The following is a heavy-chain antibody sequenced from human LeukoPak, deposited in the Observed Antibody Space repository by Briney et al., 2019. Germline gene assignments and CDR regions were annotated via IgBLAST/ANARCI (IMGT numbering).Heavy chain of an antibody. CDR2: INPSGGST. Sequence: GASVKVSCKASGYTFTSYYMHWVRQAPGQGLEWVGIINPSGGSTSYAQKFQGRVTMTRDTSTSTVYMELSSRRSDDTAVYYCAEDGVVILYYFDYWGQGTLVTVSS. J-gene: IGHJ4*02. CDR3: AEDGVVILYYFDY. D-gene: IGHD3-3*01. CDR1: GYTFTSYY. V-gene: IGHV1-46*01.